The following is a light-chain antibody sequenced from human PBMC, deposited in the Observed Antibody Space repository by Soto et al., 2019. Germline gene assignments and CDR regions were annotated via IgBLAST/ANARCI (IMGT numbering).Light chain of an antibody. V-gene: IGKV3-20*01. CDR3: QQYDSSPYT. J-gene: IGKJ2*01. CDR1: QSVRNSY. CDR2: GVF. Sequence: EIVLTQSPCTLSLSAGERSTLSCMASQSVRNSYLAWYQQKPGQAPRLLIYGVFQRATGIPDRFSGSESGADFTLTISRLEPEDFAVYYCQQYDSSPYTFGQGTKVDI.